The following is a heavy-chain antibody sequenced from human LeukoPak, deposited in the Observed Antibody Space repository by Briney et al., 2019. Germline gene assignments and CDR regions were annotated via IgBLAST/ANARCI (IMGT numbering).Heavy chain of an antibody. D-gene: IGHD3-10*01. CDR2: ITGSADRT. CDR3: ARPQVVVLNPFDY. CDR1: GFSFSTYA. V-gene: IGHV3-23*01. Sequence: GGSLRLSCAASGFSFSTYAMSWVRQAPGKGLEWVSAITGSADRTHYADSVKGRFTISRDNSKNIVYLQMNSLRAKDTAVYFCARPQVVVLNPFDYWGQGTLVTVSS. J-gene: IGHJ4*02.